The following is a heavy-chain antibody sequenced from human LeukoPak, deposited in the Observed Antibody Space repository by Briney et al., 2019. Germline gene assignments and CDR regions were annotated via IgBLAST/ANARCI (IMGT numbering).Heavy chain of an antibody. CDR3: ARASSSDWFDP. J-gene: IGHJ5*02. CDR1: GYNFISYY. CDR2: INPNSGGT. Sequence: ASVKVSCRASGYNFISYYMHWVRQAPGQGLEWMGWINPNSGGTNYAQKFQGRVTMTRDTSISTAYMELSRLRSDDTAVYYCARASSSDWFDPWGQGTLVTVSS. V-gene: IGHV1-2*02. D-gene: IGHD6-6*01.